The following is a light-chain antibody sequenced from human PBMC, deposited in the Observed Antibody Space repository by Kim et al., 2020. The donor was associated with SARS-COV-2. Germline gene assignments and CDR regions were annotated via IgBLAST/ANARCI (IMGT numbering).Light chain of an antibody. CDR3: QSYNRDNVL. Sequence: NFMLTQPHSVSESPGKTVTISCTRSSGSIDDNYVQWYQQRPGGVPTTVIYEDDHRPSGVSDRFSGSIDNSSNSASLTISGLRTEDEADYYCQSYNRDNVLFGGGTQLTV. J-gene: IGLJ2*01. CDR1: SGSIDDNY. CDR2: EDD. V-gene: IGLV6-57*04.